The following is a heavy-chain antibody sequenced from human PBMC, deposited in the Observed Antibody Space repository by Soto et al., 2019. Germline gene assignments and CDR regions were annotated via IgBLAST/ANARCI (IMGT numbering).Heavy chain of an antibody. J-gene: IGHJ4*02. CDR3: AKETSAYEIDY. D-gene: IGHD5-12*01. V-gene: IGHV3-30-3*01. CDR1: GFIFSGYA. CDR2: ISYDGNTK. Sequence: QVQLVESGGGVVQPGRSLRLSCAASGFIFSGYAMHLVRQAPGKGLEWVAVISYDGNTKYYADSVKGRFTVSRDNSKNTLYVQMNNLSAEDTAMYYCAKETSAYEIDYWGQGTLVTVSS.